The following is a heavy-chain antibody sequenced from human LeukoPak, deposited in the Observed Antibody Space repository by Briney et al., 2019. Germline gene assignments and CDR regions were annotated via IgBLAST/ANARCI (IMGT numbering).Heavy chain of an antibody. J-gene: IGHJ5*02. CDR2: IRSKAYGGTT. D-gene: IGHD6-19*01. CDR3: TRDSRGGWYLNWFDP. Sequence: PGRSLRLSCTASGFTFGDYAMSWFRQAPGKGLEWVGFIRSKAYGGTTEYAASVKGRCTISRDDSKSIAYLQMNSLKTEDTAVYYCTRDSRGGWYLNWFDPWGQGTLVTVSS. V-gene: IGHV3-49*03. CDR1: GFTFGDYA.